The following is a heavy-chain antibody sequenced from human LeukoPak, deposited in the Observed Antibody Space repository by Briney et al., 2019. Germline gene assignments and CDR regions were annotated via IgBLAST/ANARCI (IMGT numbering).Heavy chain of an antibody. V-gene: IGHV3-23*01. CDR3: ANRGKYCSSTSCLGSAHVDY. CDR2: ISGSGGST. CDR1: EFTFSSFA. Sequence: GGSLRLSCAASEFTFSSFAMSWVRQAPGKGLEWVSSISGSGGSTYYADSVKGRFTISRDNSKNTLYLQMNSLRAEDTAVYYCANRGKYCSSTSCLGSAHVDYWGQGTLVTVSS. J-gene: IGHJ4*02. D-gene: IGHD2-2*01.